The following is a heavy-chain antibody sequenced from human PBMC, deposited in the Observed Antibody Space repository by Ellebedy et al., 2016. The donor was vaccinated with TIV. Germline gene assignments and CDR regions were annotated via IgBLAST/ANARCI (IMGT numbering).Heavy chain of an antibody. J-gene: IGHJ4*02. CDR1: GDSVSSNAVA. CDR3: ARDKFGGNSWFDY. Sequence: LRLXXAISGDSVSSNAVAWNWIRQSPSRGLEWLGRTYYRSKWFNDYPPSVKGRITINPDTSKNQFSLQLKSMTPEDTAVYYCARDKFGGNSWFDYWGQGSLVTVSS. CDR2: TYYRSKWFN. D-gene: IGHD6-13*01. V-gene: IGHV6-1*01.